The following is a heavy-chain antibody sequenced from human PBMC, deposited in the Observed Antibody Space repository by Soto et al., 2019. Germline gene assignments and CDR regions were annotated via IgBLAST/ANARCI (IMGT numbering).Heavy chain of an antibody. CDR3: YRIDVPDLRGWASRYYYYCYMDV. J-gene: IGHJ6*03. D-gene: IGHD2-15*01. V-gene: IGHV4-4*02. CDR2: IHHSGGT. CDR1: SGSISSRNW. Sequence: QVQLQESGPGLVEPSGTLSVTCAVSSGSISSRNWWGWVRQPPGKGLAWIGEIHHSGGTNYNPSLKVRGTMAVDKSNYQFSLQLRIMTAAAAAVYYCYRIDVPDLRGWASRYYYYCYMDVWGKGTTVSVSS.